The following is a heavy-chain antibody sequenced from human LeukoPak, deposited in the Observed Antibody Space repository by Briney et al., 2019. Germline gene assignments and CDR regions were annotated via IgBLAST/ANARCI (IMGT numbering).Heavy chain of an antibody. CDR1: GYTVSGYY. CDR3: ARVRDGYNDAYDI. V-gene: IGHV1-2*02. J-gene: IGHJ3*02. D-gene: IGHD5-24*01. Sequence: ASVKASCKASGYTVSGYYMHWVRQAPGQGLEWRGWINPNSGGTNYAQTFQGTVTMTRDTSISTAYMVLSRLRSDETAVYYCARVRDGYNDAYDIWGQGTMVTVTS. CDR2: INPNSGGT.